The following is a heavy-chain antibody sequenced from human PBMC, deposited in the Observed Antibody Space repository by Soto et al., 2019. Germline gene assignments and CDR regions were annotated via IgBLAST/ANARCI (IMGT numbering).Heavy chain of an antibody. Sequence: SQTLSLTCAISGDSVSSNSAAWNWLRQSPSRGLEWLGRTYYRSKWYNDYVVSVKSRITINPDTSKNQFSLQLNSVTPEDTAVYYCARERGVLPEAFDISGQRTVVTVSS. D-gene: IGHD3-10*01. CDR1: GDSVSSNSAA. J-gene: IGHJ3*02. V-gene: IGHV6-1*01. CDR3: ARERGVLPEAFDI. CDR2: TYYRSKWYN.